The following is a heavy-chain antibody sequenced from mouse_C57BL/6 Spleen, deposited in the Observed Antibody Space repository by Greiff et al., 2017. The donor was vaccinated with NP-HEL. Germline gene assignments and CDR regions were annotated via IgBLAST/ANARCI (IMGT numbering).Heavy chain of an antibody. J-gene: IGHJ4*01. D-gene: IGHD1-1*01. CDR1: GFTFSSYG. V-gene: IGHV5-6*02. CDR3: ARRAITTVVGDAMDY. Sequence: EVKLVESGGDLVKPGGSLKLSCAASGFTFSSYGMSWVRQTPDKRLEWVATISSGGSYTYYPDSVKGRFTISRDNAKNTLYLQMSSLKSEDTAMYYCARRAITTVVGDAMDYWGQGTSVTVSS. CDR2: ISSGGSYT.